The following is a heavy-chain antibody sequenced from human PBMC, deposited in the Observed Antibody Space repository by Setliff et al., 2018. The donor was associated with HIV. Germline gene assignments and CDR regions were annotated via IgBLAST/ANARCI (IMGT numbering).Heavy chain of an antibody. Sequence: SETLSLTCAVYGGSFSGYYWSWIRQPPGKGLEWIGEINHSGSTNYNPSLKRRVTISVDTSKNQFSLKLSSVTAADTAVYYCATDSGSHDAFDIWGQGTMVTVSS. J-gene: IGHJ3*02. V-gene: IGHV4-34*01. CDR2: INHSGST. CDR1: GGSFSGYY. D-gene: IGHD1-26*01. CDR3: ATDSGSHDAFDI.